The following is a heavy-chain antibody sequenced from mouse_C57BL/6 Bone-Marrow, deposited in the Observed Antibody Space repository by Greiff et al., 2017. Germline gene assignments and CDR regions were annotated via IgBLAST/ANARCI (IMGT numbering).Heavy chain of an antibody. CDR1: GYTFTNYW. V-gene: IGHV1-63*01. CDR2: IYPGGGYT. D-gene: IGHD3-2*02. J-gene: IGHJ2*01. Sequence: VQLQQSGAELVRPGTSVKMSCKASGYTFTNYWIGWAKQRPGHGLEWIGDIYPGGGYTNYNEKFKSKATLTVDKSSSTAYMQLSSLTSEDSAVYYCHRQLRLPFDYWGQGTTLTVSS. CDR3: HRQLRLPFDY.